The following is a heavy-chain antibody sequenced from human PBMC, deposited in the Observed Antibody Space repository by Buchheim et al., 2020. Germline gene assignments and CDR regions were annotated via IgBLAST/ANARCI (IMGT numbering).Heavy chain of an antibody. J-gene: IGHJ6*02. CDR3: AKGTYDFWSGTSYYYYYYGMDV. V-gene: IGHV3-23*01. CDR1: GFTFSSYA. Sequence: EVQLLESGGGLVQPGGSLRLSCAASGFTFSSYAMSWVRQAPGKGLEWVSAISGSGGSTYYADSVKGRFTISRDNSKNTLHLQMNSLRAEDTAVYYCAKGTYDFWSGTSYYYYYYGMDVWGQGTT. CDR2: ISGSGGST. D-gene: IGHD3-3*01.